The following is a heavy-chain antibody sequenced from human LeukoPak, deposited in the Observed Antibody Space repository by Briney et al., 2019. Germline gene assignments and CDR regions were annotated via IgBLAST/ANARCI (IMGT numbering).Heavy chain of an antibody. Sequence: GGSLRLSCAASGFTFDDYGMSWVRHAPGKGLEWVSGINWNGGSTGYADSVKGRFTISRDNAKNSLYLQMNSLRAEDTALYHCARVIQMDGSGSPYYYYGMDVWGQGTTVTVSS. V-gene: IGHV3-20*01. CDR1: GFTFDDYG. CDR2: INWNGGST. D-gene: IGHD6-19*01. J-gene: IGHJ6*02. CDR3: ARVIQMDGSGSPYYYYGMDV.